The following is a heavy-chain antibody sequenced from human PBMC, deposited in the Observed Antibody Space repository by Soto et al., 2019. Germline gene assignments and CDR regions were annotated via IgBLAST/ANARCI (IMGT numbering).Heavy chain of an antibody. V-gene: IGHV4-34*01. CDR1: CGTFSGYY. Sequence: ETLSLPCAVYCGTFSGYYWSWIRQPPGKGLEWIGEINHSGSTNYNPSLKSRVTISVDTSKNQFSLKLSSVTAADTAVYYCARGAVPLWHDFDYWGQGTLVTVSS. J-gene: IGHJ4*02. D-gene: IGHD2-21*01. CDR3: ARGAVPLWHDFDY. CDR2: INHSGST.